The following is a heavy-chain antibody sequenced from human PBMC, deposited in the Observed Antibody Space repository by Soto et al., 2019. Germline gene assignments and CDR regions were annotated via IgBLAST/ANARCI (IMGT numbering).Heavy chain of an antibody. CDR3: ARDDCGGTRCSYYYGMDV. V-gene: IGHV4-30-4*01. Sequence: QVQLQESGPGLVAPSQTLSLTCTVSGGSINSDDSYWSWIRQPPGKGLEWIGYIYYRGSIFYNPSLESRVTISVDTSKNPFSLKLSCVTAADTAVYYCARDDCGGTRCSYYYGMDVWGQGTTVTVSS. CDR1: GGSINSDDSY. CDR2: IYYRGSI. J-gene: IGHJ6*02. D-gene: IGHD2-21*01.